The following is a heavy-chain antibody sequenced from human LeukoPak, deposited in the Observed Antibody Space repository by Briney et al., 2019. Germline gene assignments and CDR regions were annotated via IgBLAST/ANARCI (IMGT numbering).Heavy chain of an antibody. V-gene: IGHV4-61*05. CDR2: IYYSGST. D-gene: IGHD1-26*01. CDR3: ARTGYSGSYHDY. Sequence: SETLSLTCTVSGGSISIIRHYWGWIRQPPGKGLEWIGYIYYSGSTNYNPSLKGRVTISVDTSKNQFSLKLSSVTAADTAVYYCARTGYSGSYHDYWGQGTLVTVSS. CDR1: GGSISIIRHY. J-gene: IGHJ4*02.